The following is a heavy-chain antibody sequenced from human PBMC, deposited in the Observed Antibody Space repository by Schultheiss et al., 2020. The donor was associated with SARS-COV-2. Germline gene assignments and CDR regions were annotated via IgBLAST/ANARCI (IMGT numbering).Heavy chain of an antibody. D-gene: IGHD6-6*01. Sequence: SETLSLTCAVYGGSFSGYYWSWIRQPPGKGLEWIGYIYYSGSTNYNPSLKSRVTMSVDTSKNQFSLKLSSVTAADTAVYYCARLSSSPRRIPLYYFYYWGQGTLVTGSS. CDR3: ARLSSSPRRIPLYYFYY. CDR2: IYYSGST. V-gene: IGHV4-59*01. J-gene: IGHJ4*02. CDR1: GGSFSGYY.